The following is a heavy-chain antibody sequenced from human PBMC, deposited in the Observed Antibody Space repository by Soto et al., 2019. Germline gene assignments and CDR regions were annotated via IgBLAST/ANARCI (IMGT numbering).Heavy chain of an antibody. V-gene: IGHV1-8*01. CDR3: ARAGSGTRYFDY. D-gene: IGHD2-15*01. J-gene: IGHJ4*03. Sequence: ASVKVSCKASGYTFTSYDINWVRQATGQGLEWMGWMNPNSGNTGYAQKFQGRVTMTRDTSISTAYMELSSLRSEDTAVYYCARAGSGTRYFDYWGQGTPVTVSS. CDR1: GYTFTSYD. CDR2: MNPNSGNT.